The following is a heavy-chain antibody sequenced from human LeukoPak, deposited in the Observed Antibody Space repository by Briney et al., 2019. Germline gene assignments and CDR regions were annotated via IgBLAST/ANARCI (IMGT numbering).Heavy chain of an antibody. V-gene: IGHV3-23*01. CDR1: GFTFSIYA. CDR3: GRPVPVAGRRGYYFDY. Sequence: TGGSLRLSCAASGFTFSIYAMSWVRQPPGNGLEWVSTISDSGGSTQYAGSVKSRFTISRDNSRSTLYLQMNSLRAEDTAVYYCGRPVPVAGRRGYYFDYWGQGTLVTVSS. CDR2: ISDSGGST. D-gene: IGHD6-19*01. J-gene: IGHJ4*02.